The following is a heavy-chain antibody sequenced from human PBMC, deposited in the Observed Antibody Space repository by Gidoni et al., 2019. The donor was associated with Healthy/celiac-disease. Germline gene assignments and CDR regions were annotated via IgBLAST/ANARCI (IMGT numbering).Heavy chain of an antibody. V-gene: IGHV3-53*01. CDR3: ARALGDPYYYGSSGYYFDY. Sequence: EVQLVESGGGLIQPGGSLRLSCAASGFTVSSNYMRWVRQAPGKGLEWVSVIYSGGSTYYADSVKGRFTISRDNSKNTLYLQMNSLRAEDTAVYYCARALGDPYYYGSSGYYFDYWGQGTLVTVSS. D-gene: IGHD3-22*01. CDR2: IYSGGST. J-gene: IGHJ4*02. CDR1: GFTVSSNY.